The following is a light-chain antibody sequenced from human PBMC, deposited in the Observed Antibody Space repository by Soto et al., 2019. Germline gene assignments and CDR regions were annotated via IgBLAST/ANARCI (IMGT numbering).Light chain of an antibody. CDR1: ESVGSN. CDR2: GAS. V-gene: IGKV3-15*01. Sequence: VMTDCLASLSVSRWQRAALSCRASESVGSNLAWYQQRPGQAPRLLIYGASTRATDTPVRFRGSGSGTEFTLTISSLQSEDFAVYYCQQYNNWPPSIIFGQGTRLEI. CDR3: QQYNNWPPSII. J-gene: IGKJ5*01.